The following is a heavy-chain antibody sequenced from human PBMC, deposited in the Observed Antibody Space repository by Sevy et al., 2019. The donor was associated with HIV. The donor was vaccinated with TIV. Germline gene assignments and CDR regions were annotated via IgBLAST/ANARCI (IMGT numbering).Heavy chain of an antibody. J-gene: IGHJ6*02. CDR1: GFTFSNAW. V-gene: IGHV3-15*01. D-gene: IGHD3-3*01. CDR3: TTVASDYDFWSGPFDGMDV. CDR2: IKSKTDGGTT. Sequence: GGSLRLSCAASGFTFSNAWMSWVRQAPGKGLEWVGRIKSKTDGGTTDYAAPVKGRFTISRDDSKNTLYLQMNSLKTEDTAVYYCTTVASDYDFWSGPFDGMDVWGQGTTVTVSS.